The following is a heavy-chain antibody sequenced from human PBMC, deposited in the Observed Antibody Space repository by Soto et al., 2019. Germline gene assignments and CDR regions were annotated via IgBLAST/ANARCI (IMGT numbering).Heavy chain of an antibody. CDR1: GFTLRAYT. CDR2: ISISSSDR. Sequence: GGSLRLSCSASGFTLRAYTMNWVRQAPGKGLEWVSSISISSSDRYYADSVRGRFTISRDNAKNALYLQMNSLRADDTAVYFCVRGMNPLFGGQGTLVTVSS. V-gene: IGHV3-21*06. J-gene: IGHJ4*01. CDR3: VRGMNPLF.